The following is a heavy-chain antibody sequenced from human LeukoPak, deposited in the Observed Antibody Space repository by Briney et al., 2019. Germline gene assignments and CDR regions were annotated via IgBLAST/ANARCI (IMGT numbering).Heavy chain of an antibody. CDR3: AKDLLPV. J-gene: IGHJ4*02. CDR2: ISYDGSNK. Sequence: GGSLRLSCAASGFTFSSYGMHWVRQAPGKGLEWVAVISYDGSNKYYADSVKGRFTISRDNSKNTLHLQMNSLRAEDTAVYYCAKDLLPVWGQGTLVTVSS. CDR1: GFTFSSYG. V-gene: IGHV3-30*18. D-gene: IGHD1-14*01.